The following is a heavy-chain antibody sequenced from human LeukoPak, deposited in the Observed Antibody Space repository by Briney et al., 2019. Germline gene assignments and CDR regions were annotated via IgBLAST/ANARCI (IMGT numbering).Heavy chain of an antibody. CDR2: IYYSGST. Sequence: SETLSLTRTVSGGSISSGGYYWSWIRQHPGKGLEWIGYIYYSGSTYYNPSLKSRVTISVDTSKNQFFLNLTSVTAADTAVYYCARTGYGRDYYGMDVWGQGTTVTVSS. CDR1: GGSISSGGYY. J-gene: IGHJ6*02. V-gene: IGHV4-31*03. D-gene: IGHD1-26*01. CDR3: ARTGYGRDYYGMDV.